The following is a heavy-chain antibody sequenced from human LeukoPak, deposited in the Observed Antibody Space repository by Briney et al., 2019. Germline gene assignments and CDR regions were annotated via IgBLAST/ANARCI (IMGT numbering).Heavy chain of an antibody. CDR3: ARHVVDDHTLDY. J-gene: IGHJ4*02. Sequence: SETLSLTCIVSGGSISSYYWSWIRQPPGKGLEWIGYIYYSGSTNYNPSLKSRVTISVDTSKNQFSLRLSSVTAADTAVYYCARHVVDDHTLDYWGQGTLVTVSS. CDR2: IYYSGST. D-gene: IGHD1-14*01. V-gene: IGHV4-59*08. CDR1: GGSISSYY.